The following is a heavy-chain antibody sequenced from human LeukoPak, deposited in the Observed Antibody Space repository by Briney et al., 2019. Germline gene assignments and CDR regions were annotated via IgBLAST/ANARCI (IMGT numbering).Heavy chain of an antibody. J-gene: IGHJ4*02. D-gene: IGHD6-19*01. CDR3: ARGYSSGWYPFDY. CDR1: GYTFTGYN. CDR2: INPNSGGT. V-gene: IGHV1-2*02. Sequence: EASVKVSCKASGYTFTGYNMHWVRPAPGQGLEWMEWINPNSGGTNYAQKFQGRVTMTRDRSIRTAYMELSRLRSDDTAVYYCARGYSSGWYPFDYWGQGTLVTVSS.